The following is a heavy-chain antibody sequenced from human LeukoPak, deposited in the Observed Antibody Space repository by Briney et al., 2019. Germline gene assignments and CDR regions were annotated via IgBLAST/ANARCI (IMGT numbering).Heavy chain of an antibody. CDR3: ARDHCSSTNCYFDF. CDR1: GFTFSSYS. V-gene: IGHV3-48*02. Sequence: GESLGLSCAASGFTFSSYSMNWVRQAPGKGLEWISYISSSTSTIYYADSVKGRFTISRDNAKNSLYLQMNSLRDEDTAVYYCARDHCSSTNCYFDFWGQGTLVTVSS. J-gene: IGHJ4*02. CDR2: ISSSTSTI. D-gene: IGHD2-2*01.